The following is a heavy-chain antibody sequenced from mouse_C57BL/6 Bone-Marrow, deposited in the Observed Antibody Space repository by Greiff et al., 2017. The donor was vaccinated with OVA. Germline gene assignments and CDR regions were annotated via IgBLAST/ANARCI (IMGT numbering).Heavy chain of an antibody. CDR1: GFTFSSYT. J-gene: IGHJ3*01. Sequence: EVMLVESGGGLVKPGGSLKLSCAASGFTFSSYTMSWVRQTPEKRLEWVATISGGGGNTYYPDSVKGRFTISSDNAKNTLYLQMSRLRAEDSALYYCVRRPAYWGQGTLVTVSA. V-gene: IGHV5-9*01. CDR3: VRRPAY. CDR2: ISGGGGNT.